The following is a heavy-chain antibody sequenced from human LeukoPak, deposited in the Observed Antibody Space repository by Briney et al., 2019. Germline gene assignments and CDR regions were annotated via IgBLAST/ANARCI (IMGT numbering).Heavy chain of an antibody. D-gene: IGHD2-2*01. CDR2: INHSGST. Sequence: SETLSLTCAVYGGSSSGYYWSWIRQPPGKGLEWIGEINHSGSTNYNPSLKSRVTISVDTSKNQFSLKLSSVTAADTAVYYCARGYCSSTSCSQTRRVWFDPWGQGTLVTVSS. CDR3: ARGYCSSTSCSQTRRVWFDP. J-gene: IGHJ5*02. V-gene: IGHV4-34*01. CDR1: GGSSSGYY.